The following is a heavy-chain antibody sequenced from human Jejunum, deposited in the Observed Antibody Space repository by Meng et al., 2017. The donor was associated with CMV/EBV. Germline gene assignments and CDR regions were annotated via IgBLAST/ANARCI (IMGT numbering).Heavy chain of an antibody. Sequence: EVLLVESGGGLGQPGESLRLSWAASGFSVSSNYMSWVCQTPGKGLEWVTLIYSGGNTFYADSVKGRFTISRDNSKNVLYLQMNSVRAEDTALYHCVRNLGYTYGLVSWGQGTLVTVSS. CDR2: IYSGGNT. J-gene: IGHJ5*02. CDR3: VRNLGYTYGLVS. D-gene: IGHD5-18*01. CDR1: GFSVSSNY. V-gene: IGHV3-66*01.